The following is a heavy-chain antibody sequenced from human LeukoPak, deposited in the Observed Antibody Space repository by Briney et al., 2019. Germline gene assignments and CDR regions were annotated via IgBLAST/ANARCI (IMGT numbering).Heavy chain of an antibody. CDR2: ISGSGGNT. J-gene: IGHJ4*02. D-gene: IGHD3-10*01. V-gene: IGHV3-23*01. CDR1: GLTFNIYA. Sequence: GGSLRLSCAASGLTFNIYAMNWVRQAPGKGLEWVSGISGSGGNTYYAESVKGRFTISRDNSKNTLFLEMNSLRVEDTAIYYCTIPPRGRLGFWGQGTLVTVSS. CDR3: TIPPRGRLGF.